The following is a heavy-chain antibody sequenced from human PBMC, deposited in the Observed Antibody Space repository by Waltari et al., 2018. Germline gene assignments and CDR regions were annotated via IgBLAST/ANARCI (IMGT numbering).Heavy chain of an antibody. Sequence: QVQLMQSGAEVKKPGASVKVSCKASGYTFTGYYRHWVRQTPGQGLEWMGRIQSNSGGANFAQKFQGRVTMTRDTSTSTVYMELSRLTFDDTAVYYCARDQSMTNYYYGMDVWGQGTTVTVS. CDR3: ARDQSMTNYYYGMDV. CDR2: IQSNSGGA. J-gene: IGHJ6*02. CDR1: GYTFTGYY. V-gene: IGHV1-2*06.